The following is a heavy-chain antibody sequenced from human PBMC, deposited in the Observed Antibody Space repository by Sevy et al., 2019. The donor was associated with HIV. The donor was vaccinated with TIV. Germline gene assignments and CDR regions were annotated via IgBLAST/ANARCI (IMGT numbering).Heavy chain of an antibody. D-gene: IGHD3-22*01. CDR3: ARDSAVVTRALVY. Sequence: SETLSLTCNVSGDSISSYFRSWFRQPPGKGLEWIGYIYYSGSSEYNPSLRSRVTISIDTSKKYSSMKLTSVTAADTAVYYCARDSAVVTRALVYWGQGTLVTVSS. J-gene: IGHJ4*02. CDR1: GDSISSYF. CDR2: IYYSGSS. V-gene: IGHV4-59*01.